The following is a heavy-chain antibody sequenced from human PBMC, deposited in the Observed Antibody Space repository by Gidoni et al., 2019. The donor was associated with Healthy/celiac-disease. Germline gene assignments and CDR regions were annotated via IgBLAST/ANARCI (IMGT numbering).Heavy chain of an antibody. CDR2: INPNSGGT. CDR1: GSTFTGYY. J-gene: IGHJ6*02. CDR3: ARSAGYRDYYGMDV. D-gene: IGHD6-13*01. V-gene: IGHV1-2*04. Sequence: QVQLVQSGAAVRKPGASVKVSCKPPGSTFTGYYMHWVRQAPGQGLEWMGWINPNSGGTNYAQKFQGWVTMTRDTSISTAYMELSRLRSDDTAVYYCARSAGYRDYYGMDVWGQGTTVTVSS.